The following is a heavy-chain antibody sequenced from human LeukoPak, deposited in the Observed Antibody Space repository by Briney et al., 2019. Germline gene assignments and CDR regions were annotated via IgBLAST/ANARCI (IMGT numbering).Heavy chain of an antibody. D-gene: IGHD4-17*01. CDR1: GYRFTSYW. Sequence: GESLQISCKGSGYRFTSYWIGWVRQMPGKGLEWMGIIYPADSDTRYSPSFQGQVTISADKSISTAYLQWNSLKASDSAMYYCARKHDYGDFPFDYWGQGTLVTVSS. J-gene: IGHJ4*02. CDR3: ARKHDYGDFPFDY. CDR2: IYPADSDT. V-gene: IGHV5-51*01.